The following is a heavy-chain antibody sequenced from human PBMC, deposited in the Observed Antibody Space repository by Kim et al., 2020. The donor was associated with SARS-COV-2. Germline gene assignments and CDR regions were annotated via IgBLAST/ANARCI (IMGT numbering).Heavy chain of an antibody. D-gene: IGHD6-19*01. CDR3: ARASPPVAGLGY. J-gene: IGHJ4*02. CDR2: IWYDGSNK. Sequence: GGSLRLSCAASGFTFSSYGMHWVRQAPGKGLEWVAVIWYDGSNKYYADSVKGRFTISRDNSKNTLYLQMNSLRAEDTAVYYCARASPPVAGLGYWGQGTLVTVSS. V-gene: IGHV3-33*01. CDR1: GFTFSSYG.